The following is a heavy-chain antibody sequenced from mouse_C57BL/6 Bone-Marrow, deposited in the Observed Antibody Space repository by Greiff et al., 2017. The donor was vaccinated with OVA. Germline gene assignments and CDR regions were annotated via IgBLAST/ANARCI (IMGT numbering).Heavy chain of an antibody. V-gene: IGHV5-15*01. CDR1: GFTFSDYG. J-gene: IGHJ3*01. CDR2: ISNLAYSI. Sequence: EVKLVESGGGLVQPGGSLKLSCAASGFTFSDYGMPWVRQAPRQGLEWVAFISNLAYSIYYADTVTGRFTISRENANDTLYLDMSSLRSEDAAMYYCASGWWAAYWGQGTLVTVSA. CDR3: ASGWWAAY. D-gene: IGHD1-1*02.